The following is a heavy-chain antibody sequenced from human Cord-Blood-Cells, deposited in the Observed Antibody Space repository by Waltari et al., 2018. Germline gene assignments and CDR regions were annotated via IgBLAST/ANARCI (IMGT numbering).Heavy chain of an antibody. CDR2: INPNSGGT. V-gene: IGHV1-2*02. Sequence: QVPLAQSGAEVKKPGASVKVPCKAPGYNFTGYHMHRVRQAPGQGLEWMGWINPNSGGTNYAQKFQGRVTMTRDTSISTAYMELSRLRSDDTAVYYCARGFVVATINDWGQGTLVTVSS. D-gene: IGHD5-12*01. J-gene: IGHJ4*02. CDR3: ARGFVVATIND. CDR1: GYNFTGYH.